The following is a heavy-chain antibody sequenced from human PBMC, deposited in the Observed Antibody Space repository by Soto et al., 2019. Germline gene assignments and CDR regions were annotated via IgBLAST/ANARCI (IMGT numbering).Heavy chain of an antibody. D-gene: IGHD5-12*01. V-gene: IGHV4-61*01. CDR3: ARDRYRGLDP. J-gene: IGHJ5*02. CDR1: GGSVNSESHY. Sequence: QVQLQESGPGLVKASETLSLTCTVSGGSVNSESHYWSWIRQPPGKGLEWIGYVYKNGNTDYNPSVRSRLTISIDTSKNQFFLELTSVTSADTAVYYCARDRYRGLDPWGQGTLVTVSS. CDR2: VYKNGNT.